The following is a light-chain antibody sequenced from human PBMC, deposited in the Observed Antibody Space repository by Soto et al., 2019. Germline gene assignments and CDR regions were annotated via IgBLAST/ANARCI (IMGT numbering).Light chain of an antibody. Sequence: FVGTQPTATMSVSPGESATLSCRASQSVSTKLAWYQQRPGQAPRLLIHDASTRATGIPARFSGSGSGTDFTLTISSLEPEDFAVYYCQQRSNWPRTFGQGTKVDI. J-gene: IGKJ1*01. V-gene: IGKV3-11*01. CDR2: DAS. CDR1: QSVSTK. CDR3: QQRSNWPRT.